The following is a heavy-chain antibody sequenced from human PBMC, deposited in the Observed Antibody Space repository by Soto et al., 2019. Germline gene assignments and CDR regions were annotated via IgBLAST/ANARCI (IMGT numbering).Heavy chain of an antibody. CDR3: ARGEAARTFDY. CDR2: IYYSGST. Sequence: SETLSLTCTVSGGSISSGGYYWSWIRQHPGKGLEWIGYIYYSGSTYYNPSLKSRVTISVDTSKNQFSLKLSSVTAADTAVYYCARGEAARTFDYWGQGTLVTVS. D-gene: IGHD6-6*01. V-gene: IGHV4-31*03. CDR1: GGSISSGGYY. J-gene: IGHJ4*02.